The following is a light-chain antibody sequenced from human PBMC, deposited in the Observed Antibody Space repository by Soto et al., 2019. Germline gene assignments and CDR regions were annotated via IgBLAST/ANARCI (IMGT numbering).Light chain of an antibody. V-gene: IGLV2-14*03. J-gene: IGLJ1*01. CDR2: EVS. Sequence: QSALTQPASVFGSPGQSITFSCTGTSSDVGGYNFVSWYQQHPGKAPKLMIYEVSSRPSGVSNRFSGSKSGNTASLTISGLQPEDEADYYCSSYTTSSNVVLGNGTKVT. CDR1: SSDVGGYNF. CDR3: SSYTTSSNVV.